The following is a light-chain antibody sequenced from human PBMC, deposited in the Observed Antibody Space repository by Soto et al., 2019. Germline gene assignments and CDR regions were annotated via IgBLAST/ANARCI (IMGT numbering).Light chain of an antibody. CDR1: SSDVGGYNY. CDR2: DVS. Sequence: QSALTQPAAVSGSPGQSITISCTGTSSDVGGYNYVSWYKKHPGKAPKLMIYDVSNRPSGVSNRFSGSKSGNTASLTISGLQAEDEADYYCSSYTSSSTNYVFGTGTKLTVL. J-gene: IGLJ1*01. CDR3: SSYTSSSTNYV. V-gene: IGLV2-14*01.